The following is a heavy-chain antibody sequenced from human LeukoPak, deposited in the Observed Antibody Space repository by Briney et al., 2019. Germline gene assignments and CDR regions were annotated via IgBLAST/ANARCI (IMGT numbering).Heavy chain of an antibody. CDR3: ASPYSGYDYNFDH. CDR1: GLTFSSYA. Sequence: PGGSLRLSCSASGLTFSSYAMHWVRQAPGKGLEYVSCISSNGGSTYYADSVKGRFTISRDNSKNTLFLQMSSLRTEDTAVYYCASPYSGYDYNFDHWGQGTLVTVSS. J-gene: IGHJ4*02. CDR2: ISSNGGST. V-gene: IGHV3-64D*06. D-gene: IGHD5-12*01.